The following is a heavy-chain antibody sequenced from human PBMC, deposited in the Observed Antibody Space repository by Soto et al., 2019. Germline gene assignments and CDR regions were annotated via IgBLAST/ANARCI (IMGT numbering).Heavy chain of an antibody. CDR2: IYYSGAT. D-gene: IGHD3-9*01. CDR1: GGSISNYY. Sequence: QVRLQESGPGLVKPSETLSLTCSVSGGSISNYYWSWIRQPPGKGLQWIGYIYYSGATNYNSSLKRRVTISVDSSKNQVSLTLTSVTAADTAVYFCARLASVDYDLSTGYYRYYFDHWGQGTLVTVSS. V-gene: IGHV4-59*08. J-gene: IGHJ4*02. CDR3: ARLASVDYDLSTGYYRYYFDH.